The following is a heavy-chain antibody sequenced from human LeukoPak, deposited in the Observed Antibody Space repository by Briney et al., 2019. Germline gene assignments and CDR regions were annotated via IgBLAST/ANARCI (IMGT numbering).Heavy chain of an antibody. J-gene: IGHJ1*01. CDR2: INPSGGST. V-gene: IGHV1-46*01. CDR1: GYTFTSYY. Sequence: GASVRVSCKASGYTFTSYYMHWVRQAPGQGLEWMGIINPSGGSTSYAQKFQGRVTMTRDTSTSTVYMELSSLRSEDTALYYCAMAAPAEYFQHWGQGTLVTVSS. CDR3: AMAAPAEYFQH.